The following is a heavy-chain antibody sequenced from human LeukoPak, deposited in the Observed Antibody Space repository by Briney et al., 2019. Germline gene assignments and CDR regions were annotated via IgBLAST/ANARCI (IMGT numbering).Heavy chain of an antibody. CDR3: ARDGGKGWLWFDY. D-gene: IGHD3-9*01. CDR1: GGSISSSNW. CDR2: IYHSGST. Sequence: SETLSLTCAVSGGSISSSNWWSWVRQPPGKGLEWIGEIYHSGSTNYNPSLKSRVTISVDTSKNQFSLRLSSVTAADTAVYYCARDGGKGWLWFDYWGQGTLVTVSS. V-gene: IGHV4-4*02. J-gene: IGHJ4*02.